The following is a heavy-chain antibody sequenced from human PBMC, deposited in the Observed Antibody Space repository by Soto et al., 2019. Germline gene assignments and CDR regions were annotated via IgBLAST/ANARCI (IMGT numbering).Heavy chain of an antibody. Sequence: QVHLVQSGAEVRKPGASVKVSCKASGYTFTSYDINWVRQATGQGLEWMGWMNPNSGNTGYAQNFQGRVTMTRNTSISTAHVGVSSLRSEHTAGYYWARERTRGFDPWGQGTLVTVSS. CDR2: MNPNSGNT. J-gene: IGHJ5*02. CDR1: GYTFTSYD. CDR3: ARERTRGFDP. V-gene: IGHV1-8*01.